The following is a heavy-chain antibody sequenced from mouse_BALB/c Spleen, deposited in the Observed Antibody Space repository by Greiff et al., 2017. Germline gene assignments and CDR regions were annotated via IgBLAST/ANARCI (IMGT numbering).Heavy chain of an antibody. CDR1: GYSFTGYF. D-gene: IGHD2-4*01. V-gene: IGHV1-20*02. CDR3: ARGDYYDYDVDYAMDY. J-gene: IGHJ4*01. CDR2: INPYNGDT. Sequence: VHVKQSGPELVKPGASVKISCKASGYSFTGYFMNWVMQSHGKSLEWIGRINPYNGDTFYNQKFKGKATLTVDKSSSTAHMELRSLASEDSAVYYCARGDYYDYDVDYAMDYWGQGTSVTVSS.